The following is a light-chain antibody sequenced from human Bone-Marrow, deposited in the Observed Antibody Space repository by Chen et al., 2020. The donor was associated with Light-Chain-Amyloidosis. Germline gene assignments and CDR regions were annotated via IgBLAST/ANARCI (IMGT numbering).Light chain of an antibody. V-gene: IGLV3-25*03. J-gene: IGLJ2*01. CDR1: DLPTKY. CDR2: RDT. Sequence: SYELTQPPSVSVSPGQTARITCSGDDLPTKYAYWYQQKPGRAPVLVIHRDTERPSGISERFSGYSSGISDTLAISGVQAEGEADYHCQSADSSGTYEVIFGGGTKLTVL. CDR3: QSADSSGTYEVI.